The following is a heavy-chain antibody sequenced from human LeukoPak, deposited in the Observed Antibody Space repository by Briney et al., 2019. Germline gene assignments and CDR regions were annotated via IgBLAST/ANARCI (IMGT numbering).Heavy chain of an antibody. CDR2: ISGSGDTT. CDR3: SQVPVTTVSG. CDR1: GFTFSNYA. Sequence: GGSLRLSCAASGFTFSNYAMSWVRQAPRKGLQWVSGISGSGDTTHYADSVKGRFSIPRDNSKNTLYLQMSNLRPEDTAVYYCSQVPVTTVSGWGQGTMVTVSS. D-gene: IGHD4-17*01. J-gene: IGHJ3*01. V-gene: IGHV3-23*01.